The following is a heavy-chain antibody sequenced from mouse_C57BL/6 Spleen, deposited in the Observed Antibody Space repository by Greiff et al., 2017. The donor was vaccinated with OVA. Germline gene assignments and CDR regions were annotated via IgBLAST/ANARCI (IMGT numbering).Heavy chain of an antibody. CDR2: INPYNGGT. V-gene: IGHV1-19*01. CDR3: ARALLITTVVEDY. D-gene: IGHD1-1*01. CDR1: GYTFTDYY. Sequence: VQLKESGPVLVKPGASVKMSCKASGYTFTDYYMNWVKQSHGKSLEWIGVINPYNGGTSYNQKFKGKATLTVDKSSSTAYMELNSLTSEDSAVYYCARALLITTVVEDYWGQGTTLTVSS. J-gene: IGHJ2*01.